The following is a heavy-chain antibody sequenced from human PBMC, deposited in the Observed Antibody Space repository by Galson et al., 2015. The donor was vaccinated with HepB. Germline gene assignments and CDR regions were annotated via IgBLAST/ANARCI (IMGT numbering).Heavy chain of an antibody. CDR2: IRSKAYGGTT. CDR1: GFTFGDYA. J-gene: IGHJ6*02. V-gene: IGHV3-49*03. CDR3: TREVPAVSYYYGMDV. D-gene: IGHD2-2*01. Sequence: SLRLSCAASGFTFGDYAMSWFRQAPGKGLEWVGFIRSKAYGGTTEYAASVKGRFTISRDDSKSIAYLQMNSLKTEDTAVYYCTREVPAVSYYYGMDVWGQGTTVTVSS.